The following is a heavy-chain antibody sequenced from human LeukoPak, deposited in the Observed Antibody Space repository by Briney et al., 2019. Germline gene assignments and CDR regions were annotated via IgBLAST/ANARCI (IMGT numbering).Heavy chain of an antibody. D-gene: IGHD2-15*01. Sequence: ASVKVSCKASGYTFTSYDINWVRQATGQGLEWMGWMNPNSGNTGYAQKFQGRVTMTRNTSISTAYMELSRLRSDDTAVYYCARDAVVVVADNWFDPWGQGTLVTVSS. V-gene: IGHV1-8*01. CDR1: GYTFTSYD. CDR2: MNPNSGNT. CDR3: ARDAVVVVADNWFDP. J-gene: IGHJ5*02.